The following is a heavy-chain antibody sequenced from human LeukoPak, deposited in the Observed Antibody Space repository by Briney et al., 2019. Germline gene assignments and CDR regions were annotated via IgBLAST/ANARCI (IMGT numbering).Heavy chain of an antibody. J-gene: IGHJ4*02. V-gene: IGHV3-30*02. CDR3: AKDPPRGFVVVPAAKSTFDY. D-gene: IGHD2-2*01. Sequence: SGGSLRLSCVASGFTFSSYGMHWVRQAPGKGLEWVAFIRYDGSNKYYADSVKGRFTISRDNSKNTLYLQMNSLRAEDTAVYYCAKDPPRGFVVVPAAKSTFDYWGQGTLVTVSS. CDR1: GFTFSSYG. CDR2: IRYDGSNK.